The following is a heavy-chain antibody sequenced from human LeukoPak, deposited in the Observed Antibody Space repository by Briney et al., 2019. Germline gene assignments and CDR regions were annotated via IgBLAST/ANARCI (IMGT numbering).Heavy chain of an antibody. Sequence: PGGSLRLSCAASGINFITYALHWVRQAPGKGLEWVAVISDDGVNKYFAESVKGRFTISRDNSKKTLYLQMNSMSVEDTAIYCCARGSRSSSWGGGAFDIWGQGTAVTVSS. CDR1: GINFITYA. J-gene: IGHJ3*02. CDR2: ISDDGVNK. V-gene: IGHV3-30-3*01. CDR3: ARGSRSSSWGGGAFDI. D-gene: IGHD6-6*01.